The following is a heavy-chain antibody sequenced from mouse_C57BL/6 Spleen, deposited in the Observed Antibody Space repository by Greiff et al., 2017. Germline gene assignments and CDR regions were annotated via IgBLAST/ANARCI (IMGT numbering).Heavy chain of an antibody. CDR3: ARRDGSYYDMGY. Sequence: VQLQQSGPELVKPGASVKIPCKASGYTFTDYNMDWVQQTPGKSLEWIGDINPNNGGTIYNQKFKGKATLTVDKSSSTAYMELRSLTSEDTAVYYCARRDGSYYDMGYWGQGTTVTVAS. D-gene: IGHD1-1*01. CDR2: INPNNGGT. J-gene: IGHJ4*01. V-gene: IGHV1-18*01. CDR1: GYTFTDYN.